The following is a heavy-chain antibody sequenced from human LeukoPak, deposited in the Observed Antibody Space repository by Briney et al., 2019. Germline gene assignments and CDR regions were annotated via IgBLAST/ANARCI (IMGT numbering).Heavy chain of an antibody. V-gene: IGHV1-18*01. J-gene: IGHJ5*02. CDR1: GYTFNNYG. D-gene: IGHD3-10*01. CDR3: ARDGKYRGNWFDP. CDR2: ISAYNGNT. Sequence: ASVKVSCKASGYTFNNYGISWVRQAPGQGLEWMGWISAYNGNTNYAQKLQGRVTMTTDASTSTAYMELRSLRSDDTAVYYCARDGKYRGNWFDPWGQGTLVTVSS.